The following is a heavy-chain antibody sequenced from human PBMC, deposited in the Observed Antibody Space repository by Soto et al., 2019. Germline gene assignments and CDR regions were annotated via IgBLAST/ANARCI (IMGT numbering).Heavy chain of an antibody. V-gene: IGHV3-23*01. CDR3: AKSSSSWYASYFDY. J-gene: IGHJ4*02. D-gene: IGHD6-13*01. CDR2: ISGGGDTT. CDR1: GFTFSTYA. Sequence: PGGSLRLSCAASGFTFSTYAMSWVRQAPGKGLEWVSTISGGGDTTYYSDSVKGRFTISRDNSKNTLYLQMNRLSAEDTAPFYCAKSSSSWYASYFDYWGQGTLVTVSS.